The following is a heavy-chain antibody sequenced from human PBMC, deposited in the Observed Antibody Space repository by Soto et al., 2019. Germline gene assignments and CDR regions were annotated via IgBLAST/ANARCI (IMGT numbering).Heavy chain of an antibody. Sequence: PGGSLRLSCAASGFTVSSNYMSWVRQAPGKGLEWVSVIYSGGSTYYADSVKGRFTISRGNSKNTLYLQMNSLRAEDTAVYYCARAYTDYYDSSGYYSPYFDYWGQGTLVTVSS. J-gene: IGHJ4*02. V-gene: IGHV3-53*01. CDR2: IYSGGST. D-gene: IGHD3-22*01. CDR3: ARAYTDYYDSSGYYSPYFDY. CDR1: GFTVSSNY.